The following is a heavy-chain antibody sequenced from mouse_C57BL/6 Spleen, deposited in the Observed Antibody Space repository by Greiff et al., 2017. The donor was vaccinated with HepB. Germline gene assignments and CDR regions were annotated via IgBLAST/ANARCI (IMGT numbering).Heavy chain of an antibody. V-gene: IGHV14-2*01. CDR3: AREGKGIYYYGSSYEMDY. CDR2: IDPEDGET. CDR1: GFNIKDYY. D-gene: IGHD1-1*01. Sequence: EVQGVESGAELVKPGASVKLSCTASGFNIKDYYMHWVKQRTEQGLEWIGRIDPEDGETKYAPKFQGKATITADTSSNTAYLQLSSLTSEDTAVYYCAREGKGIYYYGSSYEMDYWGQGTSVTVSS. J-gene: IGHJ4*01.